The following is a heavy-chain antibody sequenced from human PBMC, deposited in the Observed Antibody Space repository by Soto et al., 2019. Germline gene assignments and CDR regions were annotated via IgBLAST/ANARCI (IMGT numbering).Heavy chain of an antibody. Sequence: CTVSGGSVNSGTSYWNWIRQPPGKGLEWVGYHYRTGKNNYNPSLKRRVTISEDTTKNQFSLILRSVTAADTAVYYCARLRYSSGLNYYYGMDVWGQGTTVTVSS. CDR3: ARLRYSSGLNYYYGMDV. J-gene: IGHJ6*02. CDR2: HYRTGKN. CDR1: GGSVNSGTSY. D-gene: IGHD5-18*01. V-gene: IGHV4-61*01.